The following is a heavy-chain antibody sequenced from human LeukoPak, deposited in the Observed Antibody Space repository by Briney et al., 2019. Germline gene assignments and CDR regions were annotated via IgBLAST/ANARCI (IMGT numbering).Heavy chain of an antibody. CDR2: ISSSGSTI. D-gene: IGHD3-10*02. V-gene: IGHV3-48*03. CDR1: GFTFSSYE. CDR3: AELGITMIGGV. Sequence: GGSLRLSCAASGFTFSSYEMNWVRQAPGKELEWVSYISSSGSTIYYADSVKGRFTISRDNAKNSLYLQMNSLRAEDTAVYCCAELGITMIGGVWGKGTTVTISS. J-gene: IGHJ6*04.